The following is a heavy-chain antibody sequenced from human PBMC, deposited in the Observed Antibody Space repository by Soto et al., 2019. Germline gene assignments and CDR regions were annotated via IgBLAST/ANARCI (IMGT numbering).Heavy chain of an antibody. CDR2: IYYSGGT. CDR3: ARGTWNYYFDY. Sequence: TLALTFTVSGGSFSSGSSYWSWIRQHPGKGLEWIGFIYYSGGTYYNPSLKSRVTISVDSSKDQFSLNLSSVTAADTALYYCARGTWNYYFDYWGQGSLVTVSS. CDR1: GGSFSSGSSY. D-gene: IGHD1-7*01. V-gene: IGHV4-31*03. J-gene: IGHJ4*02.